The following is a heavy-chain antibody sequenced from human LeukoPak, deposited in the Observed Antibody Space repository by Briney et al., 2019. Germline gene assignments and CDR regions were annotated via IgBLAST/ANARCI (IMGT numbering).Heavy chain of an antibody. CDR2: IKEDGREA. J-gene: IGHJ4*02. Sequence: GGSLRLSCAGSGSTFSGHWLTWVRQAPGKGLEWVASIKEDGREAHYADSVKGRFTISRDNTKSTLYLQMNGLRVEDTAVYYCAREWYDYGGDSGGYWGQGTLVTVSS. V-gene: IGHV3-7*01. CDR3: AREWYDYGGDSGGY. D-gene: IGHD4-23*01. CDR1: GSTFSGHW.